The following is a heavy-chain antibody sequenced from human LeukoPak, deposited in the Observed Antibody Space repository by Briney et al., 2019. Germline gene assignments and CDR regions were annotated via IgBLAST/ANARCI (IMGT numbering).Heavy chain of an antibody. J-gene: IGHJ4*02. D-gene: IGHD4/OR15-4a*01. CDR3: ARRAGAYSHPYDY. CDR1: GFIFSSHG. V-gene: IGHV3-53*01. CDR2: IYSDNT. Sequence: GGTLRLSCAASGFIFSSHGMNWVRQAPGKGLEWVSFIYSDNTHYSDSVKGRFTISRDNSKNTLYLQMSSLRAEDTAVYYCARRAGAYSHPYDYWGQGTLVTVSS.